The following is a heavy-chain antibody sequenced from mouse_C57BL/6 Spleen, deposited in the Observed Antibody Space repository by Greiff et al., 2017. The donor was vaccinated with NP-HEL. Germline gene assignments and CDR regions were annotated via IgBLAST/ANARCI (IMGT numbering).Heavy chain of an antibody. Sequence: DVKLVESGPGLVKPSQSLSLTCSVSGYSITSGYYWNWIRQFPGNKLEWMGYISYDGSNNYNPSLKNRISITRDTSKNQFFLKLNSVTTEDTATYYCAGYYGSSYDWYFDVWGTGTTVTVSS. V-gene: IGHV3-6*01. D-gene: IGHD1-1*01. CDR3: AGYYGSSYDWYFDV. J-gene: IGHJ1*03. CDR1: GYSITSGYY. CDR2: ISYDGSN.